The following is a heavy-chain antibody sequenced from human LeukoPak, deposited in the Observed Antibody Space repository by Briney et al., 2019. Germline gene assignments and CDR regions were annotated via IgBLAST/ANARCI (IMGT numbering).Heavy chain of an antibody. CDR2: ISGSGGST. V-gene: IGHV3-23*01. CDR3: AKDELSGSFDY. CDR1: GFTFSSHS. J-gene: IGHJ4*02. D-gene: IGHD3-3*01. Sequence: GGSLRLSCAASGFTFSSHSMNWVRQAPGKGLEWVSAISGSGGSTYYADSVKGRFTISRDNSKNTLYLQMNSLRAEDTAVYYCAKDELSGSFDYWGQGTLVTVSS.